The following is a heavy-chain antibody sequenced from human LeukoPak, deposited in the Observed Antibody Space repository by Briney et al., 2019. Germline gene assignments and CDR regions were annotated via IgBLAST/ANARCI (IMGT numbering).Heavy chain of an antibody. J-gene: IGHJ6*02. CDR1: GFTFSSYA. V-gene: IGHV3-30-3*01. CDR2: ISYDGSNK. Sequence: GGSLRLSCAASGFTFSSYAMHWVRQAPGKGLEWVAVISYDGSNKYYADSVKGRFTISRDNAKNSLYLQMNSLRAEDTAVYYCARDHIWFGEAYYYHYGMDVWGQGTTVTVSS. CDR3: ARDHIWFGEAYYYHYGMDV. D-gene: IGHD3-10*01.